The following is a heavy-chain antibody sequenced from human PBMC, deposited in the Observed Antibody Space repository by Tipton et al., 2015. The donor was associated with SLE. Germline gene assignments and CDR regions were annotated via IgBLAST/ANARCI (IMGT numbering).Heavy chain of an antibody. CDR2: IWYDGSNK. D-gene: IGHD4-17*01. CDR3: AKAPPGDYEYVEH. J-gene: IGHJ1*01. CDR1: GFTFSSYG. Sequence: SLRLSCAASGFTFSSYGMHWVRQAPGKGLEWVAVIWYDGSNKYYADSVKGRFTISRDNSKNTLYLQMNSLRAEDTAVYFCAKAPPGDYEYVEHWGQGTLVTVAS. V-gene: IGHV3-33*06.